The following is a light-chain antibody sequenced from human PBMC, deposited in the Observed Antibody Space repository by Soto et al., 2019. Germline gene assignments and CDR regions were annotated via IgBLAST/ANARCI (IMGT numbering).Light chain of an antibody. Sequence: EIVMTQSPGTLSVSPGERATLSCRASQGVSTNLAWYQQKPGQAPRLLIYAASTRATGVPATFSGSGSGTEFTLTISSLQSEDFAVYYCQQYTNWPRGTFGQGTKVEIK. CDR2: AAS. CDR1: QGVSTN. V-gene: IGKV3-15*01. CDR3: QQYTNWPRGT. J-gene: IGKJ1*01.